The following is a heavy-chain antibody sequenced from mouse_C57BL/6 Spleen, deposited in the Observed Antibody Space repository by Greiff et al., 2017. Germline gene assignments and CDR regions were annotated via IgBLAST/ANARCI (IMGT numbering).Heavy chain of an antibody. D-gene: IGHD2-3*01. V-gene: IGHV1-47*01. J-gene: IGHJ3*01. CDR2: FHPYNDDT. CDR3: ARRDVYYSFAY. CDR1: GYTFTTYP. Sequence: VKLMESGAELVKPGASVKMSCKASGYTFTTYPIEWMKQNHGKSLEWIGNFHPYNDDTKYNEKFKSKATLTVEKSSSTVYLEFSRLTSDDSAVYYCARRDVYYSFAYWGQGPLVTVSA.